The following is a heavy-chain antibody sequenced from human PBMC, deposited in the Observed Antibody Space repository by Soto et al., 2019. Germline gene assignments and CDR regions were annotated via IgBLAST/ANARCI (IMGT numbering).Heavy chain of an antibody. CDR3: AKISPTYYDFWSGYTYFDY. CDR2: ISYDGSNK. D-gene: IGHD3-3*01. CDR1: GFIFSDYG. J-gene: IGHJ4*02. Sequence: GGSLRLSCAASGFIFSDYGMHWVRQAPGKGLDWVAVISYDGSNKYYADSVKGRSTISRDISKNTLYLQMNSLRAEDTAVYYCAKISPTYYDFWSGYTYFDYWGQGTLVTVSS. V-gene: IGHV3-30*18.